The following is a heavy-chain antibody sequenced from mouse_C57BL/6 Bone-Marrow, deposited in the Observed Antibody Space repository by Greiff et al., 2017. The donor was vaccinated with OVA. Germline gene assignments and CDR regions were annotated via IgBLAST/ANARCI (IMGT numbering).Heavy chain of an antibody. V-gene: IGHV1-4*01. CDR1: GYTFTSYT. J-gene: IGHJ3*01. D-gene: IGHD2-4*01. CDR3: ARDYDLGGWFAY. Sequence: VQLQQSGAELARPGASVKMSCKDSGYTFTSYTMHWVKQRPGQGLEWIGYINPSSGYTKYNQKFKDKATLTADKSSSTAYMQLSSLTSEDSAVYYCARDYDLGGWFAYWGQGTLVTVSA. CDR2: INPSSGYT.